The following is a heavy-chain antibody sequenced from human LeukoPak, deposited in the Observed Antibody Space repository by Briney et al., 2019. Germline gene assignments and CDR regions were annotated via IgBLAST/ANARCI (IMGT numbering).Heavy chain of an antibody. CDR3: ARVPGWSDTAMVTSANYYMDV. V-gene: IGHV1-69*05. CDR2: IIPIFGTA. D-gene: IGHD5-18*01. J-gene: IGHJ6*03. CDR1: GGTFSSYA. Sequence: GASVKVSCKASGGTFSSYAISWVRQAPGQGLEWMGGIIPIFGTANYAQKFQGRVTITTDESTSTAYMELSSLRSEDTAVYYCARVPGWSDTAMVTSANYYMDVWGKGTTVTVSS.